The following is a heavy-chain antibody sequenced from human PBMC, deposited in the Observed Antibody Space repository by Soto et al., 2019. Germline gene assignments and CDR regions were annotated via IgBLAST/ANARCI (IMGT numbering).Heavy chain of an antibody. CDR2: VYYSGIT. CDR1: GDSISSGRSY. CDR3: ARMAGRYYYHMDV. J-gene: IGHJ6*03. V-gene: IGHV4-31*03. Sequence: QVQLQESGPGLVKPSQTLSLTCTVSGDSISSGRSYWSWIRQHPGKGLEWIGYVYYSGITNYNPSLKSRLTISVDTSKNQFSLKLSSVTAADTAVYYCARMAGRYYYHMDVWGKGTTVTVSS.